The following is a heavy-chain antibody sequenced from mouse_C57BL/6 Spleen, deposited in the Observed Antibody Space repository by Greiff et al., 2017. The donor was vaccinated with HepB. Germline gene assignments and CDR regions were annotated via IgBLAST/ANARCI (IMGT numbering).Heavy chain of an antibody. CDR1: GFTFSSYA. CDR2: ISDGGSYT. V-gene: IGHV5-4*01. CDR3: ARDGSSYWYFDV. J-gene: IGHJ1*03. D-gene: IGHD1-1*01. Sequence: EVKLVESGGGLVKPGGSLKLSCAASGFTFSSYAMSWVRQTPEKRLEWVATISDGGSYTYYPDNVKGRFPISRDNAKNNLYLQMSHLKSEDTAMYYCARDGSSYWYFDVWGTGTTVTVSS.